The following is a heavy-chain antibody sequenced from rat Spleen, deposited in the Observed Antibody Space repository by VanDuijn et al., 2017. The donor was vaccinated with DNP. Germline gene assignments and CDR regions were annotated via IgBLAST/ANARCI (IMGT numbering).Heavy chain of an antibody. J-gene: IGHJ4*01. CDR2: IGSTGGST. D-gene: IGHD1-2*01. CDR1: GFTFSNYG. CDR3: TTHGSIATISTGAMDV. Sequence: EVQLVESGGGLVQPGRSLKLSCAASGFTFSNYGMAWVRQTPKKGLEWVATIGSTGGSTYYRNSVEGRFTISRDNAKSTLYLQMDSLRSEDTATYYCTTHGSIATISTGAMDVWGQGTSVTVSS. V-gene: IGHV5-29*01.